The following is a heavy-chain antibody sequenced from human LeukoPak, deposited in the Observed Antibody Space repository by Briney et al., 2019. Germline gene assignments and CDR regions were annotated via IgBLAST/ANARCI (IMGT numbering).Heavy chain of an antibody. Sequence: SGPTLVKPTQTLTLTCTFSGFSLSTTGVGVSWIRQPPGMALEWHALLYWNDDKRYSPSLKSRLTITKDTSKSQVVLTMTNMDPVDTATYYSAHRRRGPIYFYYYGMDVSGQGTTVTVSS. CDR2: LYWNDDK. CDR3: AHRRRGPIYFYYYGMDV. J-gene: IGHJ6*02. V-gene: IGHV2-5*01. CDR1: GFSLSTTGVG.